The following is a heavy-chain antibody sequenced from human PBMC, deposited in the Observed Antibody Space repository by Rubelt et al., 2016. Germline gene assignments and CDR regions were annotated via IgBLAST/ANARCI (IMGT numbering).Heavy chain of an antibody. J-gene: IGHJ1*01. D-gene: IGHD5-24*01. CDR1: RFTFSSYA. CDR2: ISSSGDST. V-gene: IGHV3-23*01. CDR3: AKDRGDGYKNFQH. Sequence: EVQLLESGGGLVQPGGSLRLSCAASRFTFSSYAMSWVRQAPGKGLEWVSGISSSGDSTYYADSVKGRFTISRDNSRNTLYVQMNSLRAEDTAVYYCAKDRGDGYKNFQHWGQGTLVTVSS.